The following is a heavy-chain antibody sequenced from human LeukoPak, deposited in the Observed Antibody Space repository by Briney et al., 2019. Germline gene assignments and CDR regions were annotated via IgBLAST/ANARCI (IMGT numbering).Heavy chain of an antibody. V-gene: IGHV3-74*01. J-gene: IGHJ4*02. CDR3: ARGLWGPDY. D-gene: IGHD4/OR15-4a*01. Sequence: GGSLRLSCVTSGFTFSSHWMHWVRQAPGKGLMWVSRIDNDGSSTTYADSVKGRFTISRDNAKNTLYLQMNSLRAEDTAVYYCARGLWGPDYWGQGTLVTVSS. CDR2: IDNDGSST. CDR1: GFTFSSHW.